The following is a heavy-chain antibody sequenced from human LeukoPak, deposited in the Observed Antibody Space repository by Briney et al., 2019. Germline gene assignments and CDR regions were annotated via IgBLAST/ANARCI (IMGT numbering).Heavy chain of an antibody. D-gene: IGHD3-10*01. CDR3: ARGEESVTSGAY. CDR1: GGSFSGYY. J-gene: IGHJ4*02. V-gene: IGHV4-34*01. CDR2: INHSGNT. Sequence: PSETLSLTCAVYGGSFSGYYWSWIRQPPGKGLEWIGEINHSGNTNYNPSLKSRVTISVDTSKNQFSLTLSSVTAADTAVYYCARGEESVTSGAYWGQGTLVTVPS.